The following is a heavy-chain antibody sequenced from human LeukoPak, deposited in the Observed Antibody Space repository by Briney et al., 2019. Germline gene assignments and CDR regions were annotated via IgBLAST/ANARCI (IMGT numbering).Heavy chain of an antibody. CDR1: GGSVTSYY. CDR2: IHYSGKT. D-gene: IGHD3-22*01. CDR3: ARGPRYYYDSSGYLRSIYFQH. Sequence: SETLSLTCSVSGGSVTSYYWSWIRQPPGKGLEWIGYIHYSGKTKYNPSLKSRATMSIDTSTNQFSVRLTSLTAADTAVYYCARGPRYYYDSSGYLRSIYFQHWGQGTLVTVSS. V-gene: IGHV4-59*08. J-gene: IGHJ1*01.